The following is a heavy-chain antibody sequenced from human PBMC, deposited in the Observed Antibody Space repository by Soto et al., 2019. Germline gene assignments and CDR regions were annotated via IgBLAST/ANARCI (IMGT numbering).Heavy chain of an antibody. D-gene: IGHD2-2*02. J-gene: IGHJ5*02. V-gene: IGHV4-31*03. CDR1: GGSISSGGYY. CDR2: IYYSGST. Sequence: QVQLQESGPGLVKPSQTLSLTCTVSGGSISSGGYYWSWIRQHPGKGLEWIGYIYYSGSTYYNPSLKSRVTISVDTSKNQFSLKLSSVTAADTAVYYCARYSPAYCSSTSCYNRGRWFDPWGQGTLVTVSS. CDR3: ARYSPAYCSSTSCYNRGRWFDP.